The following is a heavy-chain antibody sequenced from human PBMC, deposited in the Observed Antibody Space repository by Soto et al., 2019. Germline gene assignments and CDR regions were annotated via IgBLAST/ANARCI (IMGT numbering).Heavy chain of an antibody. J-gene: IGHJ3*02. CDR3: ARSSGWIGSYDAFDI. V-gene: IGHV3-30-3*01. D-gene: IGHD1-26*01. Sequence: GGSLRLSCAASGFTFSSYAMHWVRQAPGKGLEWVAVISYDGSNKYYADSVKGRFTIARDNSKNTLYLQMNSLRAEDTAVYYCARSSGWIGSYDAFDIWGQGTMVTVSS. CDR1: GFTFSSYA. CDR2: ISYDGSNK.